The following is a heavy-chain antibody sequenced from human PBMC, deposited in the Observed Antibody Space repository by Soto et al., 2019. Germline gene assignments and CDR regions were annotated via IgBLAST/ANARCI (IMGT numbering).Heavy chain of an antibody. CDR3: AHIPNYYQYDWFDP. V-gene: IGHV2-5*02. CDR2: IYWDDDK. Sequence: QITLKESGPTLVKPTQTLTLTCTFSGFSLTTRGVGVGWIRQPPGKALECLALIYWDDDKRYSPSLQSRHSITKDPSKNQVVLTMTNVDPVDTATYYCAHIPNYYQYDWFDPWGQGTLVSVSS. CDR1: GFSLTTRGVG. D-gene: IGHD3-16*01. J-gene: IGHJ5*02.